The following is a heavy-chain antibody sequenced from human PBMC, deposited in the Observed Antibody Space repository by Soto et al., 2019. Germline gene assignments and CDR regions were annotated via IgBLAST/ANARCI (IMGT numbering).Heavy chain of an antibody. CDR2: ISYDGSNK. V-gene: IGHV3-30*03. Sequence: QVQLVESGGGVVQPGRSLRLSSAASGFTFSTYGMHWVRQAPGKGLEWVAVISYDGSNKYYADSVKGRFTISRDNSKNTLYLQMNSLRAEDTAVYYWARAYTAMVIDYWGQGILVTVSS. D-gene: IGHD5-18*01. CDR3: ARAYTAMVIDY. J-gene: IGHJ4*02. CDR1: GFTFSTYG.